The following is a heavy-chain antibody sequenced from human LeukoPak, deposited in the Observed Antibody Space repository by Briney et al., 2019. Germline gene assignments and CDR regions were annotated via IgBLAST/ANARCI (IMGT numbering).Heavy chain of an antibody. D-gene: IGHD4-17*01. V-gene: IGHV1-18*01. CDR1: GYTFTSYG. Sequence: VSVTVSCKASGYTFTSYGISWVRQAPGQGLEWMGWISAYNGNTNYAQKLQGRVTMTTDTSTSTAYMELRSLLSADTAVYYCAIRNYGDYGDYYYYYYMDVWGKGTTVTVSS. J-gene: IGHJ6*03. CDR3: AIRNYGDYGDYYYYYYMDV. CDR2: ISAYNGNT.